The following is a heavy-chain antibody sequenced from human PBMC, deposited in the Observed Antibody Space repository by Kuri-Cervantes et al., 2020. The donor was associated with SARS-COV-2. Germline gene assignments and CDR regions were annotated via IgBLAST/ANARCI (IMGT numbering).Heavy chain of an antibody. CDR3: ARAVAGTWALDY. CDR1: GFTFSSYA. V-gene: IGHV3-23*01. D-gene: IGHD6-19*01. J-gene: IGHJ4*02. Sequence: GGSLRLSCAASGFTFSSYAMSWVRQAPGKGLEWVSAISGSGGSTYYADSVKGRFTISRDNSKNMLFLQMNSLRAEDTAVYYCARAVAGTWALDYWGQGTLVTVSS. CDR2: ISGSGGST.